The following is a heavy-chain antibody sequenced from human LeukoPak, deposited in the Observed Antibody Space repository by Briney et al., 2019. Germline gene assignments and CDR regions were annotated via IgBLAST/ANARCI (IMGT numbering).Heavy chain of an antibody. V-gene: IGHV4-61*01. D-gene: IGHD5-18*01. CDR3: ARGRSYGFDFDS. J-gene: IGHJ4*02. CDR1: GVSINTCCYY. CDR2: KYYSGST. Sequence: PSETLSLTCDVSGVSINTCCYYWTWLRQPPGKGLEWIGYKYYSGSTRYNSSLRSRLTISLDSSKNQFSLRLTSVTAADTAVYYCARGRSYGFDFDSWGPGTLVIVSS.